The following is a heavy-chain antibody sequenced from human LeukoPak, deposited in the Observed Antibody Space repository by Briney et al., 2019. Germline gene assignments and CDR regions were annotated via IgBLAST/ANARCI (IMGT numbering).Heavy chain of an antibody. V-gene: IGHV3-23*01. J-gene: IGHJ4*02. CDR3: AKDQWLQNKGSPGFDY. D-gene: IGHD5-24*01. CDR2: ISGSSGST. CDR1: GFSFSSYG. Sequence: PGGSLRLPCAASGFSFSSYGMSWGRQAPAKGLGLDSAISGSSGSTYYADYVQGPYTISRDNSKNTLYLQMNSLRAEDTAVYYCAKDQWLQNKGSPGFDYWGQGTLVTVSS.